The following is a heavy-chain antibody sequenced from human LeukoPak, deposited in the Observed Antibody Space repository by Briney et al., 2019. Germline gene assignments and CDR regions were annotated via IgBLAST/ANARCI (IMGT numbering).Heavy chain of an antibody. D-gene: IGHD2/OR15-2a*01. Sequence: SETLSLTCAVYGGSFSGYYWSWIRQPPGKGLEWIGYIYYSGSTYYNPSLKSRVTISVDTSKNQFSLKLSSVTAADTAVYYCASSNSVVGYFQHWGQGTLVTVSS. CDR3: ASSNSVVGYFQH. J-gene: IGHJ1*01. CDR1: GGSFSGYY. V-gene: IGHV4-34*01. CDR2: IYYSGST.